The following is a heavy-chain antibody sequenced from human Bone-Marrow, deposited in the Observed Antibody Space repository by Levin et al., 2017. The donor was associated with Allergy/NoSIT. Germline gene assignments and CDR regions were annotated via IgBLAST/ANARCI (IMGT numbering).Heavy chain of an antibody. Sequence: GESLKISCAASGFTFSTYNMNWVRQAPGKGLEWVSSISTRSNYKYYADSVKGRFTISRDNAKSSLYLQMNSLTAEDTAVYYCARDLRTPGDFDSWGQGTLVTVSS. V-gene: IGHV3-21*01. J-gene: IGHJ4*02. CDR2: ISTRSNYK. CDR3: ARDLRTPGDFDS. D-gene: IGHD1-14*01. CDR1: GFTFSTYN.